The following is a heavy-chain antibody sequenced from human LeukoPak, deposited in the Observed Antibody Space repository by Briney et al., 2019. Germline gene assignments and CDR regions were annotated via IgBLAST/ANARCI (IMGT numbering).Heavy chain of an antibody. J-gene: IGHJ5*02. CDR3: ARVGRGYSDRWWFDP. V-gene: IGHV1-69*02. CDR2: IIPILGIA. CDR1: GGTFSSYT. Sequence: SVKVSCKASGGTFSSYTISWVRQAPGQGLEWMGRIIPILGIANYAQKSQGRVTITADKSTSTAYMELSSLRSEDTAVYYCARVGRGYSDRWWFDPWGQGTLVTVSS. D-gene: IGHD5-18*01.